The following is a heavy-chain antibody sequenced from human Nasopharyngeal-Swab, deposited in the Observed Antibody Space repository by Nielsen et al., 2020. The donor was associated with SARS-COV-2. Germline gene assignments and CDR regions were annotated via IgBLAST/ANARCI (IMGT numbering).Heavy chain of an antibody. J-gene: IGHJ6*02. CDR3: ARDGLDYDFWSAYFMDV. V-gene: IGHV3-21*01. CDR2: ISSSSSYI. CDR1: GFTFSSYS. D-gene: IGHD3-3*01. Sequence: GGSLRLSCAASGFTFSSYSMNWVRQAPGKGLEGVSSISSSSSYIYYADSVKGRFTISRDNAKNSLYLQMNSLRAEDTAVYYCARDGLDYDFWSAYFMDVWGQGTTVTVSS.